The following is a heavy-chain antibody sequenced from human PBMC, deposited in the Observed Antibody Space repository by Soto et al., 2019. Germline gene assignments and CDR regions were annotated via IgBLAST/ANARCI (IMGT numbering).Heavy chain of an antibody. V-gene: IGHV1-3*01. CDR3: ARVRGEGRIAVAGTSWFDP. CDR2: INAGNGNT. Sequence: ASVKVSCKASGYTFTSYAMHWVRQAPGQRLEWMGWINAGNGNTKYSQKFQGRVTITRDTSASTAYMELSSLRSEDTAVYYCARVRGEGRIAVAGTSWFDPWGQGTLVIVSS. J-gene: IGHJ5*02. CDR1: GYTFTSYA. D-gene: IGHD6-19*01.